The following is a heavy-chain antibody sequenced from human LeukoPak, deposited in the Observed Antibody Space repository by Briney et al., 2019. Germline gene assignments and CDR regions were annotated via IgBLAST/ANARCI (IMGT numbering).Heavy chain of an antibody. CDR3: ARGTVYYGSGSYHDY. CDR1: GFTFSSYG. V-gene: IGHV3-23*01. Sequence: PGGSLRLSCAASGFTFSSYGMSWVRQAPGKGLEWVSAISGSGGSTYYADSVKGRFTISRDNSKNTLYLQMNSLRAEDTAVYYCARGTVYYGSGSYHDYWGQGTLVTVSS. CDR2: ISGSGGST. D-gene: IGHD3-10*01. J-gene: IGHJ4*02.